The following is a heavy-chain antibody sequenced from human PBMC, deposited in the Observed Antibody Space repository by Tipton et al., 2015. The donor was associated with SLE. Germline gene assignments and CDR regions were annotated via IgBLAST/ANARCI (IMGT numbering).Heavy chain of an antibody. V-gene: IGHV4-39*07. CDR3: ARHEGAVAPGYFDF. CDR2: IYYSGST. J-gene: IGHJ4*02. Sequence: LRLSCTVSGGSISSRSYYWGWIRQPPGKGLEWIGSIYYSGSTYYNPSLKSRVTMSVDTSKNQFSLKLRSVTAADTAVYYCARHEGAVAPGYFDFWGQGTLVTVSS. D-gene: IGHD6-19*01. CDR1: GGSISSRSYY.